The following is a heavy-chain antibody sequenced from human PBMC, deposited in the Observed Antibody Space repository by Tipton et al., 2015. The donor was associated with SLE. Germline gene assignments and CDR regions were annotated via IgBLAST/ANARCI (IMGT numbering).Heavy chain of an antibody. V-gene: IGHV3-23*01. Sequence: SLRLSCAASGFTFDSYAMSWVRQAPGKGLEWVAAISGRGGSTFYADSVKGRFTISRDNSKNTLYLQMNSLSAEDTAVYLCARDPAVWFEELLGQYGLDVWGQGTTLTVSS. D-gene: IGHD3-10*01. CDR3: ARDPAVWFEELLGQYGLDV. CDR1: GFTFDSYA. J-gene: IGHJ6*02. CDR2: ISGRGGST.